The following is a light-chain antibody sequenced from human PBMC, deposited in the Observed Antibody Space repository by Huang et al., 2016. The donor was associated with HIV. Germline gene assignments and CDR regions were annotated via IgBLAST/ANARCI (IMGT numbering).Light chain of an antibody. CDR3: QQYNNWPPRT. V-gene: IGKV3-15*01. CDR1: QSVANK. CDR2: DAS. J-gene: IGKJ1*01. Sequence: EIVMTQSPATLSVSPGDRATLSCRASQSVANKLAWYQQKPGQAPRLLIYDASARATGSPARFSGSGSGTEFTLTIDSVQSEDFAVYYCQQYNNWPPRTFGQGTKVEIK.